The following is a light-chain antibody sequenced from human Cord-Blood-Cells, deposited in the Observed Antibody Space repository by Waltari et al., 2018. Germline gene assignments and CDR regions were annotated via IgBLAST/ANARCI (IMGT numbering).Light chain of an antibody. CDR2: KDS. J-gene: IGLJ3*02. CDR3: DSAADNKSGV. Sequence: SYELTQPSSVSVSPGQTARITCSGDVLAKKYARWFQQKPGQAPVLVIYKDSERPSGIPERFSGSSSGTTVTLTISGAQVEDEADYYCDSAADNKSGVFGGGTKLTVL. V-gene: IGLV3-27*01. CDR1: VLAKKY.